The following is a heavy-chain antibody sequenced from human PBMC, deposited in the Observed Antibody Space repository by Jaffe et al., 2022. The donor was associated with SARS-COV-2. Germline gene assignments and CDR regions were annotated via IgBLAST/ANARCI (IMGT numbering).Heavy chain of an antibody. Sequence: QGQLVQSGTEVKKPGASVKVSCRASGYIFNSYAIHWVRQAPGQRLEWMGWINPDTGNTKYSHKFQDRVTIDRDRPASIAYMELSSLRSEDTAVYYCARLSRPVSYSGEEGHGFDLWGPGTMVTVS. J-gene: IGHJ3*01. D-gene: IGHD3-10*01. V-gene: IGHV1-3*01. CDR1: GYIFNSYA. CDR2: INPDTGNT. CDR3: ARLSRPVSYSGEEGHGFDL.